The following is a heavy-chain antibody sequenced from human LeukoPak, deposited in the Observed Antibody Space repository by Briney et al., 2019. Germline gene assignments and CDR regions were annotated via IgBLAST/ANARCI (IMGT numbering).Heavy chain of an antibody. D-gene: IGHD2-15*01. V-gene: IGHV1-69*13. J-gene: IGHJ6*01. CDR2: IIPIFGTA. Sequence: SVKVSCKASGGTFSSYAISWVRQAPGQGLEWVGGIIPIFGTANYAQKFQGRVTITADESTSTAYMELSSLRSEDTAVYYCARGGMGPIVVVVAASYGMDVWGQGTTVTVSS. CDR1: GGTFSSYA. CDR3: ARGGMGPIVVVVAASYGMDV.